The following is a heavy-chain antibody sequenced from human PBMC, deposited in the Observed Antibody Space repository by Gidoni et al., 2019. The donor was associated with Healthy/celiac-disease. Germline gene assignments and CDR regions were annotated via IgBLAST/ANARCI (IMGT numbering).Heavy chain of an antibody. J-gene: IGHJ4*02. Sequence: QVQLQESGPGLVKPSETLSLTCAVSGYSISSGYYWGWIRQPPGKGLEWIGSIYHSGRTYYNPSLKSRVTISVDTSKNQFSLKLSSVTDADTAGYYCARDRKMDYWGQGTLVTVSS. CDR3: ARDRKMDY. V-gene: IGHV4-38-2*02. CDR2: IYHSGRT. CDR1: GYSISSGYY.